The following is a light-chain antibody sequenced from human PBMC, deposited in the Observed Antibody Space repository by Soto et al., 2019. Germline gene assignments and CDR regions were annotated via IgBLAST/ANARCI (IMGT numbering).Light chain of an antibody. Sequence: DIPLTQSASTLSASLGDRVTTTCRASQSIGDSLAWYQQKPGKAPYLLSSDVSSLESGVPQRFSGIASGTEFTLTISSLKTDEFSTDDCQQYHSYWTFGQGTKVDI. V-gene: IGKV1-5*01. J-gene: IGKJ1*01. CDR2: DVS. CDR3: QQYHSYWT. CDR1: QSIGDS.